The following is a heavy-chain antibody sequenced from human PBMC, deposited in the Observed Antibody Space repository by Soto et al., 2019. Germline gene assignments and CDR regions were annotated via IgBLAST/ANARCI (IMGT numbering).Heavy chain of an antibody. CDR1: GDSITSTSYY. CDR3: ARRLFSSTWPSYFDY. D-gene: IGHD6-13*01. CDR2: IHYSGST. J-gene: IGHJ4*02. Sequence: ETLSLTCTVSGDSITSTSYYWGWIRQPSGKGLEWIGCIHYSGSTYYNPSLRSRVTSSVDTSKNQFSLKVSSVTAADTAVYYCARRLFSSTWPSYFDYWGEGTLVTVSS. V-gene: IGHV4-39*01.